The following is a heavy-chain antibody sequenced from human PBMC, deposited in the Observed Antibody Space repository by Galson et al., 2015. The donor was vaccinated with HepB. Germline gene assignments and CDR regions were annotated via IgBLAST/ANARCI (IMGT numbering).Heavy chain of an antibody. D-gene: IGHD4-23*01. Sequence: SLRLSCAASGFTFSSYAMHWVRQAPGKGLEWVAVISYVGSNKYYADSVKGRFTISRDNSKNTLYLQMNSLRAEDTAVYYCARDVNSGGPFLGDYFDYWGQGTLVTVSS. J-gene: IGHJ4*02. CDR3: ARDVNSGGPFLGDYFDY. V-gene: IGHV3-30*04. CDR1: GFTFSSYA. CDR2: ISYVGSNK.